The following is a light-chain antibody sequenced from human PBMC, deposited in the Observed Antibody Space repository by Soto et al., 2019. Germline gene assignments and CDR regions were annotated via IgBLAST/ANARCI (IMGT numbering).Light chain of an antibody. CDR2: DAS. CDR3: QQRSDWPPYT. V-gene: IGKV3-11*01. Sequence: EIVLTQSPATLSLSPGERATLSCRASQSVSSYLAWYQQKHGQAPRLLIYDASNRATGLPARCSGSGCGTDFSLTISSLEPEDFAVYYCQQRSDWPPYTFGQGTKLEIK. J-gene: IGKJ2*01. CDR1: QSVSSY.